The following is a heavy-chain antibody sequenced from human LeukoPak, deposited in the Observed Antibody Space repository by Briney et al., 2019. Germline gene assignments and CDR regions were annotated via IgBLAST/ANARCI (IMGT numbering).Heavy chain of an antibody. Sequence: ASVKVSFKASGYAFTTSSMNWWRQAPGQGLEWTGWINPNTGVTNYAQKFQGRVTMTRDKSISTVYMELSSLRSDDTALYYCARYAGGGPWYLYNWGQGTLVTVSS. CDR2: INPNTGVT. D-gene: IGHD1-14*01. J-gene: IGHJ4*02. V-gene: IGHV1-2*02. CDR1: GYAFTTSS. CDR3: ARYAGGGPWYLYN.